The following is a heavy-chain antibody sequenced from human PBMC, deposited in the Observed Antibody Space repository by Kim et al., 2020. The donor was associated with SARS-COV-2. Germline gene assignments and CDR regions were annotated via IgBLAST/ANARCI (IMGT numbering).Heavy chain of an antibody. Sequence: SVKVSCKASGGTFSSYAISWVRQAPGQGLEWMGGIIPIFGTANYAQKFQGRVTITADESTSTAYMELSSLRSEDTAVYYCARGGVDSGSPTSYWYFDLWGRGPLVTVSS. CDR2: IIPIFGTA. CDR3: ARGGVDSGSPTSYWYFDL. V-gene: IGHV1-69*13. CDR1: GGTFSSYA. J-gene: IGHJ2*01. D-gene: IGHD1-26*01.